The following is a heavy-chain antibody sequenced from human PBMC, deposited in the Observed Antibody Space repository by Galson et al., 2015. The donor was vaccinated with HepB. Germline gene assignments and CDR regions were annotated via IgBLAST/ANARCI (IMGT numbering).Heavy chain of an antibody. CDR2: ISSGGDVT. V-gene: IGHV3-23*01. J-gene: IGHJ4*02. CDR3: AKGRLVIANDY. Sequence: SLRLSCAASGFTFNDYAMSWVRQTPGKGLVWVSGISSGGDVTYYADSVKGRFTISRDNPKNTLYLQMNSLRAEDTAVYYCAKGRLVIANDYWGQGTLVTVSS. D-gene: IGHD2-15*01. CDR1: GFTFNDYA.